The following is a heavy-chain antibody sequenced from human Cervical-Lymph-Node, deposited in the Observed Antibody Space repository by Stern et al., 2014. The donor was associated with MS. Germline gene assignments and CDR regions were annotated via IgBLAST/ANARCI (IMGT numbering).Heavy chain of an antibody. CDR1: GFNFSSYG. CDR3: GRDRYYNFWSGYYGGMDV. D-gene: IGHD3-3*01. CDR2: IWYDGSNK. Sequence: QVQLVESGGGVVQPGRSLRLSCAASGFNFSSYGMHWVRQAPGKGLEWVAVIWYDGSNKYHADSVKGRFTISRDNSKNMLYLRMNSLRAEDTVIYYGGRDRYYNFWSGYYGGMDVWAHGTTVPVSS. J-gene: IGHJ6*02. V-gene: IGHV3-33*01.